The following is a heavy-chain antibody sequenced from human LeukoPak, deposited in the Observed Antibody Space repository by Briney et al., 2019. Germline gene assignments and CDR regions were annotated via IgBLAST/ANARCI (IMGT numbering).Heavy chain of an antibody. J-gene: IGHJ3*02. CDR2: MSYDGNNK. CDR1: GFTFSSYD. Sequence: GGSLRLSCAASGFTFSSYDMHWVRQAPGKGLEWVAVMSYDGNNKFYVDSVKGRFTISRDNSKNTLYLQMNNLRAEDTAVYYCAKVLIWTYGSGNYYKGAFDIWGQGTMVTVSS. V-gene: IGHV3-30*18. D-gene: IGHD3-10*01. CDR3: AKVLIWTYGSGNYYKGAFDI.